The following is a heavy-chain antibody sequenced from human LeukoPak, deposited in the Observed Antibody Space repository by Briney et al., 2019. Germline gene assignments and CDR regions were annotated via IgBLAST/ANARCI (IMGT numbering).Heavy chain of an antibody. D-gene: IGHD3-22*01. V-gene: IGHV3-30*18. Sequence: QPGGSLRLSCAASGFTFSSYGMHWVRQAPGKGLEWVAVISYEGSKKYYADSVKGRFTISRDNSKNTLFLQMNSLRTEDTAVYYCAKDEHHYDSSSTPPFDYWGQGTLVTVSS. CDR1: GFTFSSYG. CDR3: AKDEHHYDSSSTPPFDY. J-gene: IGHJ4*02. CDR2: ISYEGSKK.